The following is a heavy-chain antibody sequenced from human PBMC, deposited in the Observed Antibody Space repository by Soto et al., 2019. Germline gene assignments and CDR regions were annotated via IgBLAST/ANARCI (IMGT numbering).Heavy chain of an antibody. CDR3: VKRRQYSYGYDFWENWF. Sequence: VLSGGARRLSCSASGVSVISCAMHWVRQAPGKGLEYVSGITDSGTGTHYADSVRGRFTISRDNSKNTLYLQMSSLRVEDTAVYYCVKRRQYSYGYDFWENWF. V-gene: IGHV3-64D*08. J-gene: IGHJ5*01. CDR1: GVSVISCA. D-gene: IGHD5-18*01. CDR2: ITDSGTGT.